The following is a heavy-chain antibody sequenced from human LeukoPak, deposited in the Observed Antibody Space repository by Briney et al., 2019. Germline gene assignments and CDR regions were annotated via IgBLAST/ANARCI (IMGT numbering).Heavy chain of an antibody. CDR3: ARHDFWSGYYSS. Sequence: SETLSLTCDVSKDPIISFDHSWSWIRHFPGKGLEWMGYRHSTGSTNYNPSLKRRVTISVDTAKNQFSLKLSSVPAADTAVYYCARHDFWSGYYSSWGQGTLVTVSS. V-gene: IGHV4-30-4*07. D-gene: IGHD3-3*01. CDR1: KDPIISFDHS. J-gene: IGHJ5*02. CDR2: RHSTGST.